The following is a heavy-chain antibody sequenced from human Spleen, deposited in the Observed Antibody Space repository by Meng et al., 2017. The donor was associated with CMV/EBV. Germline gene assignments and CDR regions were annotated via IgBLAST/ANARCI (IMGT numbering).Heavy chain of an antibody. CDR2: MNPNSGNT. D-gene: IGHD2-2*01. Sequence: ASVKVSCKASGYTFTSYDINWVRQATGQGLEWMGWMNPNSGNTGYAQKFQGRVTMTRDTSTSTVYMELSSLTSEDTAVYYCARDPEIVVVPAAYYYGMDVWGQGTTVTVSS. CDR3: ARDPEIVVVPAAYYYGMDV. CDR1: GYTFTSYD. J-gene: IGHJ6*02. V-gene: IGHV1-8*01.